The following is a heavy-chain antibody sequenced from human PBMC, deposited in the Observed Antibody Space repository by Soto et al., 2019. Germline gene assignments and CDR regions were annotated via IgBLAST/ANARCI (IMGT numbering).Heavy chain of an antibody. CDR1: GYTFTSYG. D-gene: IGHD3-3*01. CDR3: ARDRLSSITIFGVVDYGMDV. J-gene: IGHJ6*02. Sequence: ASVKVSCKASGYTFTSYGISWVRQAPGQGLEWMGWISAYNGNTNYAQKLQGRVTMTTDTSTSTAYMELRSLRSDDTAVYYCARDRLSSITIFGVVDYGMDVWGQGTTVTVSS. CDR2: ISAYNGNT. V-gene: IGHV1-18*01.